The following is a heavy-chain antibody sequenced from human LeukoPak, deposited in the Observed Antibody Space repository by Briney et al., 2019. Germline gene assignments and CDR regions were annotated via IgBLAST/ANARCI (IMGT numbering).Heavy chain of an antibody. J-gene: IGHJ4*02. Sequence: GGSLRLSCAASGFTVSSNYMSWVRQAPGKGLEWVSVIYSGGSTYYADSVKGRFTISRDNSKNTLYLQMNSLRAEDTAVYYCAREIAVAGGTNFDYWGQGTLVTVSS. D-gene: IGHD6-19*01. CDR2: IYSGGST. CDR3: AREIAVAGGTNFDY. CDR1: GFTVSSNY. V-gene: IGHV3-53*01.